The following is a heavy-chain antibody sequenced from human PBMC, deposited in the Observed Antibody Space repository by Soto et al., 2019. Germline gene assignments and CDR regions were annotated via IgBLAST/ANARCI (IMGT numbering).Heavy chain of an antibody. CDR1: GFTFSSYA. CDR2: ISGSGGST. V-gene: IGHV3-23*01. J-gene: IGHJ6*02. CDR3: AKVYGDYDLGMDV. Sequence: GGSLRLSCAASGFTFSSYAMSWVRQAPGKGLEWVSAISGSGGSTYYAVSVKGRFTISRDISKNTLYLQMNSLRAEDTAVYYCAKVYGDYDLGMDVWGQGTTVTVSS. D-gene: IGHD4-17*01.